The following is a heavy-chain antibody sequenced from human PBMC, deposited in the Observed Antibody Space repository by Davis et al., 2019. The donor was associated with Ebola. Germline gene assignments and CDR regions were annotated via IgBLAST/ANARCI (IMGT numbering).Heavy chain of an antibody. CDR3: ARSSYQPEY. J-gene: IGHJ4*02. CDR2: INPYGSFT. CDR1: GFTFSSYW. D-gene: IGHD2-2*01. Sequence: PGGSLRLSCAASGFTFSSYWMHRVRQAPGKGLVWVSRINPYGSFTDYADSVKGRFSISRDITSNTLYLQMNGLRAEDTAVYYCARSSYQPEYWGQGTLVTVSS. V-gene: IGHV3-74*01.